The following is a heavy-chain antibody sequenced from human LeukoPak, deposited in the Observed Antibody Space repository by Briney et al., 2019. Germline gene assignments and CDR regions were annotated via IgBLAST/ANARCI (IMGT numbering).Heavy chain of an antibody. V-gene: IGHV3-48*03. J-gene: IGHJ4*02. D-gene: IGHD3-3*01. CDR1: GFTFSSYE. CDR3: ARDYVTIFGVVTPCLDY. CDR2: ISTTGSSI. Sequence: GGSLRLSCAASGFTFSSYEMNWVRQAPGKGLEWVSYISTTGSSIYYADSVKGRFTISRDNAKNSLYLQMNSLRAEDTAVYYCARDYVTIFGVVTPCLDYWGQGTLVTVSS.